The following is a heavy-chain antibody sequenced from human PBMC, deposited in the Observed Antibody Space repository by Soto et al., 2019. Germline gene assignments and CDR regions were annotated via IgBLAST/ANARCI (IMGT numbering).Heavy chain of an antibody. CDR3: AKDRRVSLNPAWFDP. D-gene: IGHD6-13*01. CDR2: IETDGTT. CDR1: GFPVCRYV. V-gene: IGHV3-23*01. J-gene: IGHJ5*02. Sequence: VVSRILSCASSGFPVCRYVMALIRPAPGKGLEFVSAIETDGTTYYTDSVKGRFTISRDISQNTLYLQMESLRAEDTAVYYCAKDRRVSLNPAWFDPWGQGTLVNVSA.